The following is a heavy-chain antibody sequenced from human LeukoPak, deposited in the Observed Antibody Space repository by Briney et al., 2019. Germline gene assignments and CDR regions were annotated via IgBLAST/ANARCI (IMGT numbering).Heavy chain of an antibody. CDR3: ATAPMGQQLGTVDYYYMDV. CDR1: GFTFSSYA. CDR2: ISGSGGST. V-gene: IGHV3-23*01. D-gene: IGHD6-13*01. Sequence: GGSLRLSCAASGFTFSSYAMSWVRQAPGKGLEWVSAISGSGGSTYYADSVKGRFTISRDNSKNTLYLQMNSLRAEDTAVYYCATAPMGQQLGTVDYYYMDVWGKGTTVTISS. J-gene: IGHJ6*03.